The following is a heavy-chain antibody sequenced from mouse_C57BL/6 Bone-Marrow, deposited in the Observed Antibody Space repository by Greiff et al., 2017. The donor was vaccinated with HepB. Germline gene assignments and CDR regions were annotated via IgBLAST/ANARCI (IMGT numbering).Heavy chain of an antibody. D-gene: IGHD2-4*01. V-gene: IGHV5-6*01. CDR1: GFTFSSYG. J-gene: IGHJ3*01. Sequence: VQLKESGGDLVKPGGSLKLSCAASGFTFSSYGMSWVRQTPDKRLEWVATISSGGSYTYYPDSVKGRFTISRDNAKNTLYLQMSSLKSEDTAMYYCARPQYDFAWFAYWGQGTLVTVSA. CDR2: ISSGGSYT. CDR3: ARPQYDFAWFAY.